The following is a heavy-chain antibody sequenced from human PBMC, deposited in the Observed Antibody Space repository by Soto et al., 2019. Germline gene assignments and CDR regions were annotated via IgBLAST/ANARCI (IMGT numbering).Heavy chain of an antibody. J-gene: IGHJ4*02. V-gene: IGHV3-30-3*01. CDR3: ARDVRIVVVVAATDDSSGYTL. D-gene: IGHD2-15*01. CDR2: ISYDGSNK. Sequence: QVQLVESGGGVVQPGRSLRLSCAASGFTFSSYAMHWVRQAPGKGLEWVAVISYDGSNKYYADSVKGRFTISRDNSKNTLYLQINSLRAEDTAVYYCARDVRIVVVVAATDDSSGYTLWGQGTLVTVSS. CDR1: GFTFSSYA.